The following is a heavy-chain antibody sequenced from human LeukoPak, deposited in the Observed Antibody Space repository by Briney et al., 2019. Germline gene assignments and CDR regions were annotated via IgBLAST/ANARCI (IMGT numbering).Heavy chain of an antibody. CDR3: ARDGMDGVVVPAACWFDP. D-gene: IGHD2-2*03. CDR2: ISAYNGNT. CDR1: GYTFTSYG. V-gene: IGHV1-18*01. Sequence: ASVKVSCKASGYTFTSYGISWVRQAPGQGLEWMGWISAYNGNTNYAQKLQGRVTMTTDTSTSTAYMELRSLRSDDTAVYYCARDGMDGVVVPAACWFDPWGQGTLVTVSS. J-gene: IGHJ5*02.